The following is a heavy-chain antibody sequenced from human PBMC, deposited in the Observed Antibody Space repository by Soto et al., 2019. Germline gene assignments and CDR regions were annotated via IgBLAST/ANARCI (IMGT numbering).Heavy chain of an antibody. CDR3: VREAIQRSPYYFDY. J-gene: IGHJ4*02. CDR1: GFTFSSYA. Sequence: GSLRLSCAASGFTFSSYAMHWVRQAPGKGLEWVAVISYDGSNKYYADSVKGRFTISRDNSKNTLYLQMNSLRAEDTAVYYCVREAIQRSPYYFDYWGQGTLVTVSS. V-gene: IGHV3-30-3*01. D-gene: IGHD5-18*01. CDR2: ISYDGSNK.